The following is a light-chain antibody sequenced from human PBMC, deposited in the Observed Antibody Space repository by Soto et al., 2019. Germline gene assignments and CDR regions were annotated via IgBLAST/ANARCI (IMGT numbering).Light chain of an antibody. CDR2: EGS. Sequence: VLTQPASVSGSPGQSITISCTGTSSDVGSYNLVSWYQQHPGKAPKLMIYEGSKRPSGVSNRFSGSKSGNTASLTISGLQAEDEADYYCCSYAGSSPYVFGTGTKVTVL. CDR1: SSDVGSYNL. V-gene: IGLV2-23*01. J-gene: IGLJ1*01. CDR3: CSYAGSSPYV.